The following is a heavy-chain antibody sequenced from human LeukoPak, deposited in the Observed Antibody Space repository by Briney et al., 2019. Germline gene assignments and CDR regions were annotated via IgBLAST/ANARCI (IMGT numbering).Heavy chain of an antibody. CDR2: INHSGST. J-gene: IGHJ4*02. CDR1: GGSFSGYY. CDR3: ARAGTTYYYGSGSYYTQPFDY. V-gene: IGHV4-34*01. D-gene: IGHD3-10*01. Sequence: SETLSLTCAVYGGSFSGYYWSWIRQPPGKRLEWIGEINHSGSTNYNPSLKSRVTISVDTSKNQFSLKLSSVTAADTAVYYCARAGTTYYYGSGSYYTQPFDYWGQGTLVTVSS.